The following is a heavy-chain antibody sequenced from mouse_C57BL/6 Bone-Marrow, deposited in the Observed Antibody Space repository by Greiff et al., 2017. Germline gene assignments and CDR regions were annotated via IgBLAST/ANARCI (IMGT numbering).Heavy chain of an antibody. J-gene: IGHJ4*01. CDR1: GFTFSDYY. V-gene: IGHV5-16*01. CDR2: INYDGSST. D-gene: IGHD4-1*01. Sequence: DVKLVESEGGLVQPGSSMKLSCTASGFTFSDYYMAWVRQVPEKGLEWVANINYDGSSTYYLDSLKSRFIISRDNAKNILYLQMSSLKSEDTATYYCARDSGLAMDYWGQGTSVTVSS. CDR3: ARDSGLAMDY.